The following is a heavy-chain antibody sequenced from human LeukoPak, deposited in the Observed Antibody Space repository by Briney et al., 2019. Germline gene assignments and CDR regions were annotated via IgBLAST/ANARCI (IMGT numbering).Heavy chain of an antibody. J-gene: IGHJ5*02. Sequence: GGSLRLSCAASGFTLSNAYMSWVRQAPGKGLEWVGRIKNKTNGETTDYAAPVKGRFTISRDDSINTLYLQMNSLKTEDTAVYYCTTTIVGVTTWFDPWGQGTLVTVSS. CDR1: GFTLSNAY. CDR3: TTTIVGVTTWFDP. V-gene: IGHV3-15*01. CDR2: IKNKTNGETT. D-gene: IGHD1-26*01.